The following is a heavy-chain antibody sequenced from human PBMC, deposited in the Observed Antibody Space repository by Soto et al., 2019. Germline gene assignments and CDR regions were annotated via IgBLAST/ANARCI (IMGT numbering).Heavy chain of an antibody. D-gene: IGHD3-22*01. CDR1: GFTFSSYS. Sequence: GSLRLSCAASGFTFSSYSMNWVRQAPGKGLEWVSSISSSSSYIYYADSVKGRFTISRDNAKNSLYLQMNSLRAEDTAVYYCAREVMENYDSSGYYGYYFDYWGQGTLVTVSS. J-gene: IGHJ4*02. CDR3: AREVMENYDSSGYYGYYFDY. CDR2: ISSSSSYI. V-gene: IGHV3-21*01.